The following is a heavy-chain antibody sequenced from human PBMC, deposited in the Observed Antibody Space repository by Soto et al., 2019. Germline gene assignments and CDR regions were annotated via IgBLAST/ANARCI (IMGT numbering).Heavy chain of an antibody. V-gene: IGHV1-24*01. CDR1: GYTLTDLS. CDR2: FDPEDGET. CDR3: ATAWVTEYLFDP. D-gene: IGHD2-21*02. Sequence: ASVKVSCKVSGYTLTDLSMHWVRQAPGKGLEWMGGFDPEDGETIYAQKFQGRVTMTEDTSTDTAYMELSSLRSEDTAVYYCATAWVTEYLFDPWGQGTLVTVSS. J-gene: IGHJ5*02.